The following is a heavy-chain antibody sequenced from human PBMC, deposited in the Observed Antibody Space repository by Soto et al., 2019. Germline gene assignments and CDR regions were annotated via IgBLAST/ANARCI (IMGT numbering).Heavy chain of an antibody. J-gene: IGHJ4*02. V-gene: IGHV4-61*08. CDR3: ARLDYYFAY. CDR2: IYYSGST. Sequence: ETLSLTCSVSGGSVSRGGYYWSWIRQVPGKGPEWIGYIYYSGSTNYNPSLKSRVTISVDTSKNQFSLKLSSVTAADTAVYYCARLDYYFAYWXQGTTVTVSS. CDR1: GGSVSRGGYY.